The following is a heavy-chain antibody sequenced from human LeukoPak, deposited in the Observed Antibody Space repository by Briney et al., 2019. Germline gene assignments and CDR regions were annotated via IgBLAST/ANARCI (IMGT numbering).Heavy chain of an antibody. CDR3: TGDMRGAAAADDAFDI. J-gene: IGHJ3*02. D-gene: IGHD6-13*01. CDR1: GYTFTRYD. CDR2: MNPNSGNT. Sequence: ASVKVSCKASGYTFTRYDINWVRQATGQGLEWMGWMNPNSGNTGYAQNFQGRVTITRDNSISTAYMELSSLRSEDTAVYYCTGDMRGAAAADDAFDIWGQGTMVTVSS. V-gene: IGHV1-8*03.